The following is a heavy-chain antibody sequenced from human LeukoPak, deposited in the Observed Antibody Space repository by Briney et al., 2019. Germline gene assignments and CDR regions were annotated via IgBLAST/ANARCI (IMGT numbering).Heavy chain of an antibody. Sequence: PGGSLRLSCAVSGFTFDDYAMHWVRQTPRKGLEWVSGISWNSGRIGYADSVRGRFTISRDNAKNSLYLQMNSLGAEDTALYYCAKDIGGSGSLYYHGMDVWGQGTTVTVSS. V-gene: IGHV3-9*01. CDR1: GFTFDDYA. CDR2: ISWNSGRI. J-gene: IGHJ6*02. CDR3: AKDIGGSGSLYYHGMDV. D-gene: IGHD3-10*01.